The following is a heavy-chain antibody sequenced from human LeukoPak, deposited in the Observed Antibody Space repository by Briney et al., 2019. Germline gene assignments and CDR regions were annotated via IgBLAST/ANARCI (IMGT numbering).Heavy chain of an antibody. D-gene: IGHD3-22*01. CDR2: INPNSGGT. Sequence: ASVKVSCKASGYTFTGYYMHWVRQAPGQGLEWMGWINPNSGGTNYAQKFQGRVTMTRDTSISTAYMELSRLRSGDTAVYYCARTDSSGSNTGPYGMDVWGQGTTVTVSS. CDR3: ARTDSSGSNTGPYGMDV. CDR1: GYTFTGYY. J-gene: IGHJ6*02. V-gene: IGHV1-2*02.